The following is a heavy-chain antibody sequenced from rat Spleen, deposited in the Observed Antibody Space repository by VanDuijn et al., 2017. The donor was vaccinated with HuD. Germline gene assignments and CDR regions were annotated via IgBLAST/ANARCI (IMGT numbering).Heavy chain of an antibody. D-gene: IGHD1-10*01. J-gene: IGHJ4*01. Sequence: EVQLVESGGGLVQPGRSLKLSCAASGFTFSDYYMAWVRQAPKKGLEWVASISYEGSITYYRKSVKGRFTVSRDNAKSTLYLQMDSLRSEDTATYYCARYNIMDAWGQGASVTVSS. V-gene: IGHV5-22*01. CDR2: ISYEGSIT. CDR3: ARYNIMDA. CDR1: GFTFSDYY.